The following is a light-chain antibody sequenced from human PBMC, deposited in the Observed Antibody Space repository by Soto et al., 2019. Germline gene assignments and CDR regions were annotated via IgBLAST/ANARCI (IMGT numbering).Light chain of an antibody. V-gene: IGKV1-5*01. CDR3: QQCKSYPLT. CDR1: QSIGRW. J-gene: IGKJ4*01. CDR2: DAS. Sequence: DIQMTQSPSTLSASLGDRVTITCRASQSIGRWLAWYQQKPGKAPKLLIYDASSLESGVPSRFSGSGSGTDFTLTITSLQPDDFATYYCQQCKSYPLTFGGGTKVDIK.